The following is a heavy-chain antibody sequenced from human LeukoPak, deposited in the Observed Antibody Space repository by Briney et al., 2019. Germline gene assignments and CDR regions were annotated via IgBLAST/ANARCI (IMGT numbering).Heavy chain of an antibody. CDR2: ISRSGDNT. CDR3: AKVGYCTGSSCYNLEY. V-gene: IGHV3-23*01. D-gene: IGHD2-15*01. Sequence: GGSLRLSCAASGFTFSNNAMNWVRQAPGKGLEWVSGISRSGDNTYYADSVKGRFTISRDKSKNTLYLQMNSLRAEDTAAYFCAKVGYCTGSSCYNLEYWGQGTLVTVSS. J-gene: IGHJ4*02. CDR1: GFTFSNNA.